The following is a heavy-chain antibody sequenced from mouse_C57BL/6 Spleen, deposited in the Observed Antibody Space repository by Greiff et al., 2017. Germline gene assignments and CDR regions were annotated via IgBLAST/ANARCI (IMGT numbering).Heavy chain of an antibody. CDR3: TRRDY. V-gene: IGHV6-6*01. Sequence: EVQGVGSGGGLVQPGGSMKLSFAASGFTFSDAWMDWVRRSPEKGLEWVAEIRNKANNHATYYAESVKGRFTISRDDSKSSVYLQMNSLRAEDTGIYYCTRRDYWGQGTTLTVSS. CDR1: GFTFSDAW. J-gene: IGHJ2*01. CDR2: IRNKANNHAT.